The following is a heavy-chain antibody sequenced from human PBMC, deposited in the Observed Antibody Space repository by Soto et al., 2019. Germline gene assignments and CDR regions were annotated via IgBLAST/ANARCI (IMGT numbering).Heavy chain of an antibody. J-gene: IGHJ5*02. D-gene: IGHD3-10*01. CDR1: GGTFSSYA. CDR3: ARDLYGSGSYYPWFDP. V-gene: IGHV1-69*01. CDR2: IIPIFGTA. Sequence: QVQLVQSGAEVKKPGSSVKVSCKASGGTFSSYAISWVRQAPGQGLEWMGGIIPIFGTANYAQKFQGRVTITADESPSTAYVELSSLRSEDTAVYYCARDLYGSGSYYPWFDPWGQGTLVTVSS.